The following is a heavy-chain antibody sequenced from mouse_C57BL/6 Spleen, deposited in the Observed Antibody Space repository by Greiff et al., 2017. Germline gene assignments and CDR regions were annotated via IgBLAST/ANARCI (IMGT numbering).Heavy chain of an antibody. CDR1: GYTFTDYY. Sequence: VQLQQSGAELVRPGASVKLSCKASGYTFTDYYINWVKQRPGQGLEWIARIYPGSGNTYYNEKFKGKATLTADKSSSTAYMQLSSLTSEDSAVYVCARESLKSHYYPFAYWGQGTLVTVSA. V-gene: IGHV1-76*01. CDR2: IYPGSGNT. J-gene: IGHJ3*01. CDR3: ARESLKSHYYPFAY. D-gene: IGHD1-2*01.